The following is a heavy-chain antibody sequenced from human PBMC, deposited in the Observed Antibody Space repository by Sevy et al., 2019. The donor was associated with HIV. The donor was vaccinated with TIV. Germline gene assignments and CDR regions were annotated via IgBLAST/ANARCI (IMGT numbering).Heavy chain of an antibody. CDR1: GFTFNTYN. CDR2: ISYTSTTI. V-gene: IGHV3-48*02. CDR3: ARASSPYCGGDCLYAFNI. Sequence: GGSLRLSCAVSGFTFNTYNMNWVRQAPGKGLEWVSYISYTSTTIYYADSVKGRFSISRDNAKRSLYLQMNSLRDEDTAVYYCARASSPYCGGDCLYAFNIWGQGTMVTVSS. J-gene: IGHJ3*02. D-gene: IGHD2-21*02.